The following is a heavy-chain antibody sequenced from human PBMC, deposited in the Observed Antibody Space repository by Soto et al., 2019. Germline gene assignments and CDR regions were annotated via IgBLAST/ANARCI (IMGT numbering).Heavy chain of an antibody. CDR3: ARGGTSGWLKGAYDV. V-gene: IGHV1-69*01. J-gene: IGHJ3*01. D-gene: IGHD6-19*01. Sequence: QVQLVQSGAEVKKPGSSVKVSCRASGGTLNKHAITWVRRAPGLGLEWLGGIIPMFGIPNYPQKFQGRVMITADDSPNTSHMELNSLTSDDTAVYYCARGGTSGWLKGAYDVWGQGTMVTVSS. CDR1: GGTLNKHA. CDR2: IIPMFGIP.